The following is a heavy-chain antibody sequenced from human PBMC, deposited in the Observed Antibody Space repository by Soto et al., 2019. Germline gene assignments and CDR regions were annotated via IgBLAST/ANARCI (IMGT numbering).Heavy chain of an antibody. J-gene: IGHJ6*02. Sequence: PGGSLRLSCAASGFTFSSYGMHWVRQAPGKGLELVAVIWYDGSNKYYADSVKGRFTISRDNSKNTLYLQMNSLRAEDTAVYYCARAPYCTNGVCYYYSYYGTDVWGQGTTVTVSS. CDR1: GFTFSSYG. D-gene: IGHD2-8*01. CDR3: ARAPYCTNGVCYYYSYYGTDV. V-gene: IGHV3-33*01. CDR2: IWYDGSNK.